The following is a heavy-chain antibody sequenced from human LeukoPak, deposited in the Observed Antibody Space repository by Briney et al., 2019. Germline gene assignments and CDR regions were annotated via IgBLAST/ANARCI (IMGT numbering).Heavy chain of an antibody. Sequence: SETLSLTCTVSGGSISSYYWSWIRQPPGKGLEWIGYIYYSGSTNYNPSLKSRVTISVDTSKNQFSLKLSSVTDADTAVYYCARVRGRQQLDYWGQGTLVTVSS. CDR2: IYYSGST. D-gene: IGHD6-13*01. V-gene: IGHV4-59*01. CDR3: ARVRGRQQLDY. J-gene: IGHJ4*02. CDR1: GGSISSYY.